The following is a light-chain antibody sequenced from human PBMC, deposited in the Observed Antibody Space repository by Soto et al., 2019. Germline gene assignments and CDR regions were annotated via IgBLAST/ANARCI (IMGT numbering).Light chain of an antibody. J-gene: IGKJ1*01. V-gene: IGKV3-20*01. CDR1: QSVSNNY. Sequence: EIVLTQSPGTLSLSPGERATLSCRVSQSVSNNYLAWFQQTPGQAPRLLIYDTSRRATGIPDRFSGSGSGTDFTLTISRLEPEDSAMYYCQQYGNSPRTFGQGTKVEIK. CDR3: QQYGNSPRT. CDR2: DTS.